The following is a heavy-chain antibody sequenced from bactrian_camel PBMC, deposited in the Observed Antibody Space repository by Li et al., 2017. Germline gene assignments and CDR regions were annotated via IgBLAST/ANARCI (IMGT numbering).Heavy chain of an antibody. D-gene: IGHD6*01. CDR2: ISFDGST. CDR1: GFTFDDTD. CDR3: ASGSRWYSY. J-gene: IGHJ4*01. V-gene: IGHV3S60*01. Sequence: HVQLVESGGGLVQPGGSLRLSCTASGFTFDDTDMGWYRQAPGNECELVSSISFDGSTYYADSVKGRFIISRDNAKSTVYLQMNSLKPEDAAMYYCASGSRWYSYWGQGTQVTVS.